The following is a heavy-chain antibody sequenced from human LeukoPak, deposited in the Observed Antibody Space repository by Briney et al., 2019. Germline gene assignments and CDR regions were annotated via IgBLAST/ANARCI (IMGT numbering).Heavy chain of an antibody. CDR2: IRYDGSNK. V-gene: IGHV3-30*02. J-gene: IGHJ6*03. CDR3: AKDQHIAAAGSYYYYYMDV. Sequence: TGGSLRLSCAASGFTFSSYWMHWVRQGPGKGLEWVAFIRYDGSNKYYADSVKGRFTISRDNSKNTLYLQMNSLRAEDTAVYYCAKDQHIAAAGSYYYYYMDVWGKGTTVTVSS. D-gene: IGHD6-13*01. CDR1: GFTFSSYW.